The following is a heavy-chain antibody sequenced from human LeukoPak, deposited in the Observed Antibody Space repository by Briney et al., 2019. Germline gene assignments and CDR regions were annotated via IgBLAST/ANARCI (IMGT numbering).Heavy chain of an antibody. CDR1: GYTFSSYG. V-gene: IGHV1-18*01. Sequence: ASVKVSCKASGYTFSSYGISWVRQAPGQGLEWMGWISTNNVYTSNAQKLQGRVTVTTDTSTSTAYVELRNLRSDDTAVYYCARDRRSGWYESDAFDIWGQGTMVTVSS. CDR3: ARDRRSGWYESDAFDI. D-gene: IGHD6-19*01. CDR2: ISTNNVYT. J-gene: IGHJ3*02.